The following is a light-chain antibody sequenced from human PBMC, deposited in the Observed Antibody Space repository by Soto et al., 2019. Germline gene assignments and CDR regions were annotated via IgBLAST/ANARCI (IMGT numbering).Light chain of an antibody. Sequence: DIQMTQSPSALSASVGDRVTITCRASQNISSWLAWYQQKPGKAPKSLIYDASSLESGVPSRLSGSGSGTEFTLTIGVLQPDDSATYYCQHYKAFSPWTFGQGTKVEIK. CDR3: QHYKAFSPWT. CDR2: DAS. V-gene: IGKV1-5*01. CDR1: QNISSW. J-gene: IGKJ1*01.